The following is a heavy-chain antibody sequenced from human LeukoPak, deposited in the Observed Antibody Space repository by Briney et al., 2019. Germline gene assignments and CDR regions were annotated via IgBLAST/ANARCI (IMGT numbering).Heavy chain of an antibody. V-gene: IGHV4-59*01. CDR1: GGSISTYY. CDR2: IHYSGST. Sequence: PSETLSLTCTVSGGSISTYYWSWIRQPPGKGLEWIGDIHYSGSTNYNPSLKSRVTISVDTSKNQFSLKLNSVTAADTAVYYCARDSAAAAGSAPFDYWGQGTLVTVSS. CDR3: ARDSAAAAGSAPFDY. D-gene: IGHD6-25*01. J-gene: IGHJ4*02.